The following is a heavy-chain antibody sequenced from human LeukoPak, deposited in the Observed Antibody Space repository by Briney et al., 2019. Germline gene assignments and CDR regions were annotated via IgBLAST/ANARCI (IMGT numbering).Heavy chain of an antibody. CDR3: AKVLSPTAMVY. V-gene: IGHV3-30*18. J-gene: IGHJ4*02. CDR1: GFTFSSYG. D-gene: IGHD5-18*01. Sequence: PGRSLRLSCAASGFTFSSYGMHWVRQAPGKGLEWVAVISYDGSNKYYADSVKGRFTISRDNSKSTLYLQMNSLRAEDTAVYYCAKVLSPTAMVYWGQGTLVTVSS. CDR2: ISYDGSNK.